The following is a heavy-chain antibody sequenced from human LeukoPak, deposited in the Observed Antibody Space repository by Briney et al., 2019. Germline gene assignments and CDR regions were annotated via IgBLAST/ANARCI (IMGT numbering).Heavy chain of an antibody. CDR1: GFTFSDYY. Sequence: PGGSLRLSCAASGFTFSDYYMSWIRQAPGKGLEWVSYISSSSSYTNYADSVKGRFTISRDNAKNSLYLQMNSLRAEDTAVYYCAKWTRCSSGSCRDAMDVWGQGTTVTVSS. D-gene: IGHD3-22*01. CDR3: AKWTRCSSGSCRDAMDV. CDR2: ISSSSSYT. J-gene: IGHJ6*02. V-gene: IGHV3-11*03.